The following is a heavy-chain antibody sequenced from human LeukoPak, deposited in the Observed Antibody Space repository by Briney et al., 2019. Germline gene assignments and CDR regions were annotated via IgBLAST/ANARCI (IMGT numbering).Heavy chain of an antibody. CDR2: INHSGRT. J-gene: IGHJ5*02. Sequence: SETLSLTCAVYGGSFSGYYWSWIRQPPGKGLEWIGEINHSGRTNYNPSLKSRVTISVDTSKNQFSLKLSSVTAADTAVYYCARGRRKYYYDSSGCIDPWGQGTLVTVSS. CDR3: ARGRRKYYYDSSGCIDP. V-gene: IGHV4-34*01. D-gene: IGHD3-22*01. CDR1: GGSFSGYY.